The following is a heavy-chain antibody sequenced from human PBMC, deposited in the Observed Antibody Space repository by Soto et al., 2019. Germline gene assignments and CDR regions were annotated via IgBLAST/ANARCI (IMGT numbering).Heavy chain of an antibody. CDR1: GFTFSSYG. D-gene: IGHD1-26*01. Sequence: GGSLRLSCAASGFTFSSYGMHWVRQAPGKGLEWVAVISYDGSNKYYADSVKGRFTISRDNSKNTLYLQMNSLRAEDTAVYYCAKDRSGSLDWSQHWGQGTLVTVSS. CDR3: AKDRSGSLDWSQH. V-gene: IGHV3-30*18. J-gene: IGHJ1*01. CDR2: ISYDGSNK.